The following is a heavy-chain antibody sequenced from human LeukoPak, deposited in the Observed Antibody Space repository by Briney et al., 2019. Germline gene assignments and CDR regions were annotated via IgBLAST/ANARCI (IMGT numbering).Heavy chain of an antibody. Sequence: PGGSLRLSCAASGFTFSSSAMSWVRQAPGKGLEWVSNISGSGSGGSTYYADSVKGRFTISRDNAKNSLYLQMNSLRAEDTAVYYCARDGAVAGRYYFDYWGQGTLVTVSS. D-gene: IGHD6-19*01. CDR1: GFTFSSSA. V-gene: IGHV3-23*01. CDR2: ISGSGSGGST. CDR3: ARDGAVAGRYYFDY. J-gene: IGHJ4*02.